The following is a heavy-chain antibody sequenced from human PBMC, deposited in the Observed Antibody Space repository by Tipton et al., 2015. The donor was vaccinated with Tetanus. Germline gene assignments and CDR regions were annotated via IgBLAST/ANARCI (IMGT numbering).Heavy chain of an antibody. V-gene: IGHV4-4*07. CDR2: ISNGNT. CDR1: RGPISSYY. D-gene: IGHD5-24*01. J-gene: IGHJ4*02. CDR3: ARGITDGYNRRLDY. Sequence: GLVKPSETLSLTCTVSRGPISSYYWTWIRQPAGKGLEWIGHISNGNTAYSTSLKSRVTLSVDLTKNQFSLQLRAVTAADTAVYYCARGITDGYNRRLDYWGQGTRVTVSS.